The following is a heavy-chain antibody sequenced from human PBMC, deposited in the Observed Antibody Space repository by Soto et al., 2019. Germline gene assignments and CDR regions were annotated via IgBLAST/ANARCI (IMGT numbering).Heavy chain of an antibody. V-gene: IGHV3-21*01. CDR1: GFTFSFSS. D-gene: IGHD6-19*01. J-gene: IGHJ4*02. Sequence: EVQLVESGGGLVKPGGSLRLSCAASGFTFSFSSMNWVRQAPGKGLEWVSSISSSSEYIYYADSVKGRFTVSRDNDKNALDLQMNSLRAEDTAVYYCARDGSGWSRDCWGQGTLVTVSS. CDR3: ARDGSGWSRDC. CDR2: ISSSSEYI.